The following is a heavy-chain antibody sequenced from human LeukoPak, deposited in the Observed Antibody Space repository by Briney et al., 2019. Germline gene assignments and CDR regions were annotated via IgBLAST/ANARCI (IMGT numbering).Heavy chain of an antibody. CDR3: ARTVGEGNWFDP. V-gene: IGHV4-59*01. J-gene: IGHJ5*02. CDR1: GGSISSYY. CDR2: IYYSGST. D-gene: IGHD3-10*01. Sequence: SETLSLTCTVSGGSISSYYWSWIRQPPGKGLEWIGYIYYSGSTNYNPSLKSRVTISVDTSKNQFSLKLSSVTAADTAVYYCARTVGEGNWFDPWGQGTLDTVSS.